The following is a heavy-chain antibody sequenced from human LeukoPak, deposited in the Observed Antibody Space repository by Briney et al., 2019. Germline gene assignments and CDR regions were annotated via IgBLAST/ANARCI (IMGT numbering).Heavy chain of an antibody. V-gene: IGHV1-69*04. J-gene: IGHJ5*02. CDR3: ARDLMAPYSGYDYNWFDP. Sequence: GASEKVSCKASGGTFSSYAISWVRQAPGQGLEWMGRIIPILGIANYAQKFQGRVTITADKSTSTAYMELSSLRSEDTAVYYCARDLMAPYSGYDYNWFDPWGQGTLVTVSS. D-gene: IGHD5-12*01. CDR1: GGTFSSYA. CDR2: IIPILGIA.